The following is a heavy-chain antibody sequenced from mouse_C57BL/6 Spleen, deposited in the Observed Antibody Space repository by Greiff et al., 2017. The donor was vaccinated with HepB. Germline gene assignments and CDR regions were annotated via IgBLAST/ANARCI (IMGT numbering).Heavy chain of an antibody. CDR2: IDPANGNT. J-gene: IGHJ1*03. D-gene: IGHD1-1*01. CDR1: GFNIKNTN. V-gene: IGHV14-3*01. CDR3: ARHGSSPGWFDV. Sequence: EVQLQQSVAELVRPGASVKLSCTASGFNIKNTNMHWVKQRPEQGLEWIGRIDPANGNTKYAPKFQGKATITADTSSNTAYLPLSSLTSEDTAIYYCARHGSSPGWFDVWGTGTTVTVSS.